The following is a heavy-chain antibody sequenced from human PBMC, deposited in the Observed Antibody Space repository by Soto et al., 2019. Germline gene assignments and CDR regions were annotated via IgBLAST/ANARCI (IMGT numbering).Heavy chain of an antibody. CDR2: IYRSGST. V-gene: IGHV4-30-2*01. Sequence: SETLPLTCAVSGGSISSGGYSWSWIRQPPRKGLEWIGYIYRSGSTYYNPSLKSRVTISLDRSKNQFSLKLSSVTAAATAVYYCARGTDCAGHCYTSYVQSWGQGTLVTVSS. J-gene: IGHJ4*02. D-gene: IGHD2-21*02. CDR1: GGSISSGGYS. CDR3: ARGTDCAGHCYTSYVQS.